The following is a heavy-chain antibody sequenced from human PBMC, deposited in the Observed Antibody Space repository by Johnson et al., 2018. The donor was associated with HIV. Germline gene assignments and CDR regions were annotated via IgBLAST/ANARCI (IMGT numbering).Heavy chain of an antibody. D-gene: IGHD3-10*01. V-gene: IGHV3-23*04. CDR1: GFTFSTYA. Sequence: VQLVESGGGLVQPGGSLRLSCAASGFTFSTYAMSWVRQAPGKGLAWVSAISRGGDTYYADSVRGRFSISRDNAKNTLYLQMNSLRAEDTAVYYCAKGATYYYGSGSYYTGSAFDIWGQGTMVTVSS. J-gene: IGHJ3*02. CDR2: ISRGGDT. CDR3: AKGATYYYGSGSYYTGSAFDI.